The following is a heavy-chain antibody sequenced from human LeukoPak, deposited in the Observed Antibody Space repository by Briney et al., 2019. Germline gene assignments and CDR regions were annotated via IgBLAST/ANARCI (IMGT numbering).Heavy chain of an antibody. CDR2: ISSSSSYI. Sequence: PGGSLRLSCAASGFTFSSYSMNWVRQAPGKGLEWVSSISSSSSYIYYADSVKGRFTISRDNAKNSLYLQMSSLRAEDTAVYYCARGGYSSGGGCQGRDWFDPWGQGTLVTVSS. V-gene: IGHV3-21*01. J-gene: IGHJ5*02. CDR1: GFTFSSYS. CDR3: ARGGYSSGGGCQGRDWFDP. D-gene: IGHD2-15*01.